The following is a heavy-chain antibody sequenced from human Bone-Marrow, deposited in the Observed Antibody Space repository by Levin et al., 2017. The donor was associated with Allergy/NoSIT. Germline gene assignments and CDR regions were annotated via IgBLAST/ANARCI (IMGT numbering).Heavy chain of an antibody. CDR1: GYYFISYW. J-gene: IGHJ6*02. V-gene: IGHV5-51*01. CDR2: VYPPDSDT. CDR3: AKIDSDPDYGLHV. Sequence: KVSCQGSGYYFISYWIAWVRQMPGKGLEWMGSVYPPDSDTTYSPSFLGQVTIPVDKSLRTAYLQWSSLKPSDTAVYYCAKIDSDPDYGLHVWGQGTTVIVSS. D-gene: IGHD3-10*01.